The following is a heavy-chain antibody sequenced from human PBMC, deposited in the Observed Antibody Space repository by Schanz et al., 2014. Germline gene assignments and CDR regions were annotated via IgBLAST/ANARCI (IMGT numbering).Heavy chain of an antibody. CDR2: IIPSLGLA. CDR1: GGTFSSFG. Sequence: VQLEQSGAEVKKPGSSVKVSCKASGGTFSSFGINWVRQAPGQGLEWMGRIIPSLGLAKYEQKFQGRVTITADRSTSTAYMELSSLRSEDTAVYDCARGYGDSRSDFWGQGTLVTVSS. CDR3: ARGYGDSRSDF. V-gene: IGHV1-69*04. D-gene: IGHD4-17*01. J-gene: IGHJ4*02.